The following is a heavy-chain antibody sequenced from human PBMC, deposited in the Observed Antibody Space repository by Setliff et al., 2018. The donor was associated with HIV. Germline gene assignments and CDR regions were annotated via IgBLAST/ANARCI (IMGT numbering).Heavy chain of an antibody. D-gene: IGHD4-4*01. CDR3: ARGRMATVRIRNWIDP. J-gene: IGHJ5*02. Sequence: SETLSLTCAVYGGSFSGYYWSWIRQSPGKGLEWIGEINHSGSTNYNPSLKSRVTISIDTSKNQFSLKLSSVTAADTAMYYCARGRMATVRIRNWIDPWGQGSLVTSPQ. V-gene: IGHV4-34*01. CDR1: GGSFSGYY. CDR2: INHSGST.